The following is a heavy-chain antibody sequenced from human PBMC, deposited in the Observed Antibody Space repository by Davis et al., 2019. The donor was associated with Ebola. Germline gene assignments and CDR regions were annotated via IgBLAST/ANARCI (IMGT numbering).Heavy chain of an antibody. CDR2: IYYSGNT. CDR3: ARDKSAIEAFDI. CDR1: SGSIKRGGYY. J-gene: IGHJ3*02. V-gene: IGHV4-31*03. Sequence: SETLSLTCTVSSGSIKRGGYYWSWIRQHPGKGLEYIGYIYYSGNTYYNPSLKSRVTISVDTSKNQFSLKLTSVTAADTAVYYCARDKSAIEAFDIWGQGTMVTVSS.